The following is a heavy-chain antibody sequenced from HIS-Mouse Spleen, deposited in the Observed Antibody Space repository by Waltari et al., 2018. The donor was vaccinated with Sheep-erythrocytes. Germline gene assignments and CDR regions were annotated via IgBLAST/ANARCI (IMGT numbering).Heavy chain of an antibody. J-gene: IGHJ6*02. CDR2: INPNSGGP. D-gene: IGHD3-3*01. CDR1: GYTLTGYY. CDR3: AREASDMDV. V-gene: IGHV1-2*02. Sequence: QVQLVQSGAEVKKPGASVKVSCKASGYTLTGYYMHWVRQAPGQGLEWKGWINPNSGGPNYAQKFQGRVTMTRDTSISTAYMGLSRLRSDDTAVYYCAREASDMDVWGQGTTVTVSS.